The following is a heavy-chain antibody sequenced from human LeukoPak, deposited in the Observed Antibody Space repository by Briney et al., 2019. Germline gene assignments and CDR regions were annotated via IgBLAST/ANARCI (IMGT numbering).Heavy chain of an antibody. CDR3: AREVTIFGVFFDY. J-gene: IGHJ4*02. Sequence: SETLSLTCTVSGGSISSGGYYWSWLRQHPGKGLEWIGYIYYSGSTYYNPSLKSRVTISVDTSKNQFSLKLSSVAAADTAVYYCAREVTIFGVFFDYWGQGTLVTVSS. D-gene: IGHD3-3*01. CDR1: GGSISSGGYY. CDR2: IYYSGST. V-gene: IGHV4-31*03.